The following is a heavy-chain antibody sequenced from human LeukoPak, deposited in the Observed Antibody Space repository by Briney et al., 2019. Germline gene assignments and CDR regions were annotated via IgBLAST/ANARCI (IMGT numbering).Heavy chain of an antibody. Sequence: GGSLRLSCAASGFTFSSYSMNGVRQAPGKGLEWVSSISSSSSYIYYADSVKGRFTISRDNAKNSLYLQMNSLRAEDTAVYYCARDFTAEQQLVPDYWGQGTLVTVSS. D-gene: IGHD6-13*01. CDR2: ISSSSSYI. CDR1: GFTFSSYS. V-gene: IGHV3-21*01. J-gene: IGHJ4*02. CDR3: ARDFTAEQQLVPDY.